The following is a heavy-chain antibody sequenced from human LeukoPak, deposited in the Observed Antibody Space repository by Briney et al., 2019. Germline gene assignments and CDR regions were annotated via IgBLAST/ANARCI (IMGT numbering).Heavy chain of an antibody. J-gene: IGHJ4*02. CDR2: IIPIFGTA. Sequence: GASVKVSCKASGGTFSSYAISWVRQAPGQGLEWMGGIIPIFGTANYAQKFQGRVTITADESTSTAYMELSSLRSEDTAVYYCARDSGYSSVYYSEYDYWGQGTLVTVSS. CDR1: GGTFSSYA. CDR3: ARDSGYSSVYYSEYDY. V-gene: IGHV1-69*13. D-gene: IGHD3-22*01.